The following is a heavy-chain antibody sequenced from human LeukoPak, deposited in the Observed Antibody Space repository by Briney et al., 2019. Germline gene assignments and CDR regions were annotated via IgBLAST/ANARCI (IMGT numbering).Heavy chain of an antibody. Sequence: PSETLSLTCAVYGGSFSGYYWSWIRQPPGKGLEWIGEINHSGSTNYNPSLKSRVTISVDTSKNQFSLKLSSVTAADTAVYYCARHSWELLSYYFDYWGQGTLVTVSS. V-gene: IGHV4-34*01. CDR2: INHSGST. CDR3: ARHSWELLSYYFDY. J-gene: IGHJ4*02. D-gene: IGHD1-26*01. CDR1: GGSFSGYY.